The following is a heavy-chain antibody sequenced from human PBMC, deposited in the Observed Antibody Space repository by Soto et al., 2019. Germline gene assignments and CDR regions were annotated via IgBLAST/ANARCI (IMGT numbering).Heavy chain of an antibody. CDR2: ISQSGDI. J-gene: IGHJ4*02. V-gene: IGHV4-59*12. Sequence: SETLSLTCTASGGSMSGYYRSWIRQSPGRGLEWIGYISQSGDISYNPSPKNRGTLTVDTSKNKVSLSLISVTAADTAVYYCARGRGTLIRGVGLVIWRLDYWGEGTLVTVS. CDR1: GGSMSGYY. CDR3: ARGRGTLIRGVGLVIWRLDY. D-gene: IGHD3-10*01.